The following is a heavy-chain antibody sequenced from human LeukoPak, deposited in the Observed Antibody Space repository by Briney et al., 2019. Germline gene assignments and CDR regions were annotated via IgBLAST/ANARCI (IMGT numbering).Heavy chain of an antibody. CDR2: IHDSGSS. D-gene: IGHD1-26*01. V-gene: IGHV4-59*01. Sequence: SETLSLTCTVSGDSITSYYWSWLRQPPGKGLEWIGYIHDSGSSNYNPSLKSRVTISVDTSKNQFSLKVSSVTAADTAVYYCARTIVGATKRIREVGFDYWGQGTLVTVSS. CDR3: ARTIVGATKRIREVGFDY. CDR1: GDSITSYY. J-gene: IGHJ4*02.